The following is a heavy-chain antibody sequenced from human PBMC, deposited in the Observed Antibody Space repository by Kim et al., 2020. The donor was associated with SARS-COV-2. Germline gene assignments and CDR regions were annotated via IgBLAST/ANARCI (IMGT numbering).Heavy chain of an antibody. J-gene: IGHJ3*02. V-gene: IGHV6-1*01. CDR2: TYYRSKWYN. Sequence: SQTLSLSCAISGDSVSSNSAAWNWIRQSPSRGLEWLGRTYYRSKWYNDYAVSVKSRITINPDTSKNQFSLQLNSVTPEDTAVYYCARGPWWLVRGAFDIWGQGTMVTVSS. CDR3: ARGPWWLVRGAFDI. CDR1: GDSVSSNSAA. D-gene: IGHD6-19*01.